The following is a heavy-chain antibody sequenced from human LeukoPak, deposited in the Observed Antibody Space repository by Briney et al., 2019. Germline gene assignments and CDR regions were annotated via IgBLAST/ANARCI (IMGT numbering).Heavy chain of an antibody. V-gene: IGHV1-24*01. CDR3: ATLPRGHLFDS. J-gene: IGHJ4*02. CDR1: GDTLRELS. CDR2: FVPEDGET. D-gene: IGHD3-10*01. Sequence: ASVKVFCKLSGDTLRELSMHWVRQSPGKGLEWMGGFVPEDGETIYAQKFQGRVTMTEDTSTDTAYMELSSLRSDDTAVYFCATLPRGHLFDSWGQGTLVTVSS.